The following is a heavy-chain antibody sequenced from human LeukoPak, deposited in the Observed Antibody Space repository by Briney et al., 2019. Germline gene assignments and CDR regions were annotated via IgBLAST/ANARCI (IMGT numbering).Heavy chain of an antibody. J-gene: IGHJ4*02. D-gene: IGHD6-25*01. CDR2: VYYGRSP. Sequence: SSETLSLTCTVSGGSISSYYWAWIRQPPGKGLEWIGSVYYGRSPYFNPSLESRATISVDTSKNHFPLKMSSVTAADTAVYYCARSSGTGTFSYWGQGTLVTVSS. CDR3: ARSSGTGTFSY. CDR1: GGSISSYY. V-gene: IGHV4-39*02.